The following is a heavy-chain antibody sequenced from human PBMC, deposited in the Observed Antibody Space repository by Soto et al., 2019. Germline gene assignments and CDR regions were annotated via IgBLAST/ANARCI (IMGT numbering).Heavy chain of an antibody. D-gene: IGHD3-10*01. J-gene: IGHJ6*02. Sequence: HPGGSLRLACAASGFTFSGLTMHWVRQAPGKGLEWVAVIWYDGSNKSYADSVKGRFTISRDNSKNTLYLQMNSLRAEDTAVYYCACEERDRGIIGYGMDVWGQGTTVTVSS. CDR1: GFTFSGLT. CDR3: ACEERDRGIIGYGMDV. CDR2: IWYDGSNK. V-gene: IGHV3-33*01.